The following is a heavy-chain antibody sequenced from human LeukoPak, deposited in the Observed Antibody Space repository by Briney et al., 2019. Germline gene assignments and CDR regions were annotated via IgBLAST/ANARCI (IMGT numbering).Heavy chain of an antibody. CDR2: IAHSGNGM. CDR1: GFTFSDYY. V-gene: IGHV3-11*01. Sequence: GGSLRLSCAASGFTFSDYYMTWIRQAPGKGLEWVSHIAHSGNGMWYADAVKGRFTVSRDNAKNLLFLQMDSLRAEDTAVYYCARGHYEMGVWGQGTTVIVSS. CDR3: ARGHYEMGV. J-gene: IGHJ6*02.